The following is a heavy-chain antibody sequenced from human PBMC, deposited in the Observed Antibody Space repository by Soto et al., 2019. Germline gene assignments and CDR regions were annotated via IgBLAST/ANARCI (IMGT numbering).Heavy chain of an antibody. V-gene: IGHV3-23*01. CDR3: ARAGVFEPAEFDY. D-gene: IGHD3-3*01. Sequence: EVQLLESGGGLVQPGGSLRLSCAASGFTFSSYAMSWVRQAPGKGLEWVSAISGSGGSTYYADSVKGRYTISRDNSKITMYLQMNSLRDEDTAVYYCARAGVFEPAEFDYWGQGTLVTVSS. CDR2: ISGSGGST. J-gene: IGHJ4*02. CDR1: GFTFSSYA.